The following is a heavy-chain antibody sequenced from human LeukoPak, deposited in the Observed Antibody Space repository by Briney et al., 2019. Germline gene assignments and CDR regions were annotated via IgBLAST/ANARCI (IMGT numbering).Heavy chain of an antibody. CDR1: GFTFISYA. V-gene: IGHV3-30-3*01. D-gene: IGHD3-22*01. CDR3: ARRGSTMIEVLPYYFDY. J-gene: IGHJ4*02. Sequence: GGSLRLSCAASGFTFISYAMHWVRQAPGKGLEWVAVISYDGSNKYYADSVKGRFTISRDNSKNTLYLQMNSLRAEDTALYYCARRGSTMIEVLPYYFDYWGQGTLVIVSS. CDR2: ISYDGSNK.